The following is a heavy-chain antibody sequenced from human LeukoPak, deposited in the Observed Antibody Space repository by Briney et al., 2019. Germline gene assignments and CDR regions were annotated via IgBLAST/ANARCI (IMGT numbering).Heavy chain of an antibody. D-gene: IGHD2-2*01. Sequence: ASVKVSCKASGYNFISYGVSWVRQATGQGLEWMGWVSGYNGNTNYAQKMEYRVIMTTDPATSTAYMELRDLRSGDTAVYYCARSGFCTSSSCYRESDGLDFWGQGTMVTVSS. V-gene: IGHV1-18*01. CDR3: ARSGFCTSSSCYRESDGLDF. CDR2: VSGYNGNT. CDR1: GYNFISYG. J-gene: IGHJ3*01.